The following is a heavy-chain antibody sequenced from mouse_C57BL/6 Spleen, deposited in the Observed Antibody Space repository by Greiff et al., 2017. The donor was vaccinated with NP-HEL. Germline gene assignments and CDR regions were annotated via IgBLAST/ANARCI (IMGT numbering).Heavy chain of an antibody. D-gene: IGHD2-1*01. Sequence: LVESGGGLVKPGGSLKLSCAASGFTFSSYTMSWVRQTPEKRLEWVATISGGGGNTYYPDSVKGRFTISRDNAKNTLYLQMSSLRSEDTALYYCARVYYGNFYFDYWGQGTTLTVSS. J-gene: IGHJ2*01. CDR1: GFTFSSYT. CDR3: ARVYYGNFYFDY. CDR2: ISGGGGNT. V-gene: IGHV5-9*01.